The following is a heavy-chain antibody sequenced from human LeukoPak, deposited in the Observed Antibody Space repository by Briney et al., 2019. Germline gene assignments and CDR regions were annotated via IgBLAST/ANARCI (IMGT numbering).Heavy chain of an antibody. V-gene: IGHV1-2*02. J-gene: IGHJ4*02. D-gene: IGHD3-22*01. Sequence: ASVKVSCKASGYTFTGYYMHWVRQAPGQGLEWMGWINPNSGGTKSAQKFQGRVTMTRDTSISTAYMELSRLRSDDTAMYYCARVDSAAGDPSDYWGQGTLVTVSS. CDR2: INPNSGGT. CDR1: GYTFTGYY. CDR3: ARVDSAAGDPSDY.